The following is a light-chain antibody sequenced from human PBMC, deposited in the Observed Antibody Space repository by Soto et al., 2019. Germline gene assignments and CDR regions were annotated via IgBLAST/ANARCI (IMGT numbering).Light chain of an antibody. V-gene: IGKV3-15*01. CDR2: GAS. Sequence: MTQSPSTLSASVGGRVTITCRASQSVSNYLAWYQQKPGQAPRLLIYGASTRATGIPARFSGGGSETDFTLTISSLQSEDFAVYYCQQYHNWPPLTFGGGTKVEIK. CDR1: QSVSNY. J-gene: IGKJ4*01. CDR3: QQYHNWPPLT.